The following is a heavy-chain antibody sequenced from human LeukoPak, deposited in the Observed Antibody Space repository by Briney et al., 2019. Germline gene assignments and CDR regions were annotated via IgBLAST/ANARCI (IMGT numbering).Heavy chain of an antibody. Sequence: ASVNVSCKASGYTFTSYAMHWVRQAPGQRLEWMGWINAGNGNTKYSQKFQGRVTITRDTSASTAYMELRSLRSDDTAVYYCARVPAKVEMATIDYWGQGTLVTVSS. D-gene: IGHD5-24*01. J-gene: IGHJ4*02. CDR2: INAGNGNT. V-gene: IGHV1-3*01. CDR1: GYTFTSYA. CDR3: ARVPAKVEMATIDY.